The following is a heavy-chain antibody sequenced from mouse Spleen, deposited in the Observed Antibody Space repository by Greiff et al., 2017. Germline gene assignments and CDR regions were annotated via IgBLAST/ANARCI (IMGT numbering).Heavy chain of an antibody. D-gene: IGHD6-1*01. CDR1: GFTFTDYY. J-gene: IGHJ4*01. CDR3: ARYKAAYGAMDY. CDR2: IRNKANGYTT. V-gene: IGHV7-3*01. Sequence: EVQRVESGGGLVQPGGSLSLSCAASGFTFTDYYMSWVRQPPGKALEWLGFIRNKANGYTTEYSASVKGRFTISRDNSQSILYLQMNALRAEDSATYYCARYKAAYGAMDYWGQGTSVTVSS.